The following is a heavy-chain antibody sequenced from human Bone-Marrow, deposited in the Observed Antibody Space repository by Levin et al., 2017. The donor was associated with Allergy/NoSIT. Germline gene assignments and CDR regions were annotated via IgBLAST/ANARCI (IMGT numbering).Heavy chain of an antibody. CDR3: AKEGVSRWQQLFDY. J-gene: IGHJ4*02. D-gene: IGHD6-13*01. CDR2: ISWNSGSI. CDR1: GFTFDDYA. V-gene: IGHV3-9*01. Sequence: GGSLRLSCAASGFTFDDYAMHWVRQAPGKGLEWVSGISWNSGSIGYADSVKGRFTISRDNAKNSLYLQMNSLRAEDTALYYCAKEGVSRWQQLFDYWGQGTLVTVSS.